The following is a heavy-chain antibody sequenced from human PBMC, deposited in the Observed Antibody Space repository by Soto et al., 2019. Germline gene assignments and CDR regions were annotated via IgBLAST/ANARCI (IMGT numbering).Heavy chain of an antibody. CDR1: GFSLSNARMG. CDR3: ARINYDSSGQVGNYWYFDL. J-gene: IGHJ2*01. V-gene: IGHV2-26*01. CDR2: IFSNDEK. D-gene: IGHD3-22*01. Sequence: QVTLKESGPVLVKPTETLTLTCTVSGFSLSNARMGVSWIRQPPGKALEWLAHIFSNDEKSYSTSLKSILTISQDTTKSQVVLTMTNMDPVDTATYYCARINYDSSGQVGNYWYFDLWGRGTLVTVSS.